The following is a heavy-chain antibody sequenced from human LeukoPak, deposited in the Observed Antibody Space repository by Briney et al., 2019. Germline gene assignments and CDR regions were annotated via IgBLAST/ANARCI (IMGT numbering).Heavy chain of an antibody. J-gene: IGHJ6*02. D-gene: IGHD5-18*01. V-gene: IGHV3-7*01. Sequence: GGSLRLSRAASGFTFSSYWMSWLRQAPWKGLEWVANIKQDGSEKYYVDSVKGRFTISRDNAKNSLYLQMSSLRAEDTAVYYCAREKLRGLRYYYGMDVWGQGTTVTVSS. CDR2: IKQDGSEK. CDR3: AREKLRGLRYYYGMDV. CDR1: GFTFSSYW.